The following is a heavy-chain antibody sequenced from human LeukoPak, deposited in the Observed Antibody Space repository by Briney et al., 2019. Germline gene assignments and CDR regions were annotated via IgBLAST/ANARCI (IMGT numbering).Heavy chain of an antibody. CDR2: IKTTGST. D-gene: IGHD6-19*01. J-gene: IGHJ3*02. Sequence: SETLSLTCIVSGGSISTYIWSWIRQPAGKGLELIGRIKTTGSTNYNPSLKSRVTMSVDTSKNQLSLKLSSVTAADTAVYYCARPYSSGYRGAFDIWGQGTMVTVSS. CDR1: GGSISTYI. CDR3: ARPYSSGYRGAFDI. V-gene: IGHV4-4*07.